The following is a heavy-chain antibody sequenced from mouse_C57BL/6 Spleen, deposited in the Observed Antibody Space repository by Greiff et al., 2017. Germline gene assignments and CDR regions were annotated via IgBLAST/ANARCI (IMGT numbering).Heavy chain of an antibody. CDR3: ARWGLGDYYAMDY. Sequence: QVQLQQPGAELVKPGASVKLSCKASGYTFTSYWMQWVKQRPGQGLEWIGEIDPSDSYTNYNQKFKGKATLTVDTSSSTAYMQRSSLTSEDSAVYYCARWGLGDYYAMDYWGQGTSVTVSS. J-gene: IGHJ4*01. CDR1: GYTFTSYW. CDR2: IDPSDSYT. D-gene: IGHD2-13*01. V-gene: IGHV1-50*01.